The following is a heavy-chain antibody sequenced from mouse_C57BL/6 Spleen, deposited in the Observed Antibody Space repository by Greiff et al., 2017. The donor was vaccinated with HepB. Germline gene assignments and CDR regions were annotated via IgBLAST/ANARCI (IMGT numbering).Heavy chain of an antibody. D-gene: IGHD1-1*01. CDR3: ARRAFITTVVATGDWYFDV. Sequence: VKLQQSGAELVRPGSSVKLSCKASGYTFTSYWMDWVKQRPGQGLEWIGNIYPSDSETHYNQKFKDKATLTVDKSSSTAYMQLSSLTSEDSAVYYCARRAFITTVVATGDWYFDVWGTGTTVTVSS. V-gene: IGHV1-61*01. CDR1: GYTFTSYW. J-gene: IGHJ1*03. CDR2: IYPSDSET.